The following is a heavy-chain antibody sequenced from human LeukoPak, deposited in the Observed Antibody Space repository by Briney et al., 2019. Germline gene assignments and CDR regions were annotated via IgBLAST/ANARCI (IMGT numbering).Heavy chain of an antibody. Sequence: SVKVSCKASGGTFSSYAISWVRQAPGQGLEWMGGIIPIFGTANYAQKFQGRVTITTDESTSTAYMELSSLRSEDTAVYYCARVGYSSVWFDPWGQGTLVTVSS. CDR1: GGTFSSYA. V-gene: IGHV1-69*05. CDR3: ARVGYSSVWFDP. J-gene: IGHJ5*02. CDR2: IIPIFGTA. D-gene: IGHD6-25*01.